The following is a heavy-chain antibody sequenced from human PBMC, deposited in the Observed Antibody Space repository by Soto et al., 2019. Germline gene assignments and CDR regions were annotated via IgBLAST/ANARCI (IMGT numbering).Heavy chain of an antibody. V-gene: IGHV3-30*18. CDR2: ISYDGSNK. CDR1: GFTLSSYD. J-gene: IGHJ4*02. Sequence: ESGGGVVQPGRSLKLSCVASGFTLSSYDIHWVRQAPGKGLEWVALISYDGSNKYYADSVKGRFTVSRDNSKNTLYLQMNSLRGEDTAVYYCAKDRSESRYFDYWGQGTLVTVSS. D-gene: IGHD3-3*01. CDR3: AKDRSESRYFDY.